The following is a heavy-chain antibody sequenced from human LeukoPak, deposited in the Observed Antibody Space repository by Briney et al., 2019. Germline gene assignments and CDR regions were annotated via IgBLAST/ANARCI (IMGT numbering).Heavy chain of an antibody. CDR3: ARDWGEGVVVVAATISYNWFDP. D-gene: IGHD2-15*01. J-gene: IGHJ5*02. CDR2: ISAYNGNT. Sequence: GASVKVSCKASGYTFTSYGISWVRQAPGQGLEWMGWISAYNGNTNYAQKFQGRVTMTRDTSISTAYMELSRLRSDDTAVYYCARDWGEGVVVVAATISYNWFDPWGQGTLVTVSS. CDR1: GYTFTSYG. V-gene: IGHV1-18*01.